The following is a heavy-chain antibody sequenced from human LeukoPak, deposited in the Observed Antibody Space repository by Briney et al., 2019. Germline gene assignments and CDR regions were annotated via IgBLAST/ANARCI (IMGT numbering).Heavy chain of an antibody. V-gene: IGHV3-7*03. D-gene: IGHD1-26*01. CDR2: IKQDGSEK. Sequence: GGSLRLSCAASGFTFSNYWMNWVRQAPGKGLEWVANIKQDGSEKYYVDSVKGRFTISRDNAKNSLYLQMNSLRAEDTAVYYCARGGSYLSAFDIWGQGTMVTVSS. J-gene: IGHJ3*02. CDR3: ARGGSYLSAFDI. CDR1: GFTFSNYW.